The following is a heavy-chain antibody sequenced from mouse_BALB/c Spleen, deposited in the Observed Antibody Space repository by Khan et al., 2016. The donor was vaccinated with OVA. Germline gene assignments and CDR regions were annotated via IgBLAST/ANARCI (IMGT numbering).Heavy chain of an antibody. V-gene: IGHV1S136*01. J-gene: IGHJ3*01. Sequence: VQLQQSGPDLVKPGASVKMSCKASGYTFTNYVIHWVKQKPGQGLEWIGYINPDNDGIRFTEKFKGKATLTSDKSSSTAYLELSSLTSEDSAVYYCTREASNWDFSFAYGGQGTLVTVSA. D-gene: IGHD4-1*01. CDR3: TREASNWDFSFAY. CDR2: INPDNDGI. CDR1: GYTFTNYV.